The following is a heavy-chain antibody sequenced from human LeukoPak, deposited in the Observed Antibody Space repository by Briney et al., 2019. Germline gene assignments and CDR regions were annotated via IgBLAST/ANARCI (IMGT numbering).Heavy chain of an antibody. J-gene: IGHJ4*02. Sequence: GGSLRLSCAASGFTFSSYGMHWVRQAPGKGLEWVAVISYDGSNKYYADSVKGRFTISRDNSKNTLYQQMNSLRAEDTAVYYCAREEHIVVVTAIAGEFDYWGQGTLVTVSS. CDR3: AREEHIVVVTAIAGEFDY. D-gene: IGHD2-21*02. CDR1: GFTFSSYG. V-gene: IGHV3-30*19. CDR2: ISYDGSNK.